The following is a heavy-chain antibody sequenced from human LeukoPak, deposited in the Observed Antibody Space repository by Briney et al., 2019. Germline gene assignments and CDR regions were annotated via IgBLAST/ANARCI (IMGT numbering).Heavy chain of an antibody. Sequence: GGSLRLSCAASGFTFNVYWMNWVRQAPGKGLEWVANIKHDGTEKNYVDSVKGRFTIYRDNAENTLYLQMNSLRAEDTAVYYCVRDFYVDYWGQGAMVTVSS. CDR3: VRDFYVDY. D-gene: IGHD2/OR15-2a*01. CDR2: IKHDGTEK. CDR1: GFTFNVYW. J-gene: IGHJ4*02. V-gene: IGHV3-7*03.